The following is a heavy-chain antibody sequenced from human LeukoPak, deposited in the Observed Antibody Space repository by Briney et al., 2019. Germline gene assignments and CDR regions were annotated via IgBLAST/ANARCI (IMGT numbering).Heavy chain of an antibody. CDR2: ISYSGSGT. CDR3: ARDPNGDYIGAFEI. J-gene: IGHJ3*02. D-gene: IGHD4-17*01. Sequence: GGSLRLSCAASGFTFSSSAMAWVRHAPGKGLEWVSTISYSGSGTYYADSVKGRFTISRDNSKNTLYLQMSSLRVEDTAVYYCARDPNGDYIGAFEIWGQGTMVTVSS. CDR1: GFTFSSSA. V-gene: IGHV3-23*01.